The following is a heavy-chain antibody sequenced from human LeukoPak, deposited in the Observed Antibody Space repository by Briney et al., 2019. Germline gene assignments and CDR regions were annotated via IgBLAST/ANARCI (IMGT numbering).Heavy chain of an antibody. J-gene: IGHJ6*03. CDR2: TTSSSSYI. V-gene: IGHV3-21*01. D-gene: IGHD1-14*01. CDR3: ARVGPWVNPDYYYYMDV. CDR1: GFTFSSYN. Sequence: GGSLRLSCAASGFTFSSYNMNWVRQAPGKGLEWVSSTTSSSSYIYYADSVKGRFTISRDNAKNSLYLQMNSLRAEDTAVYYCARVGPWVNPDYYYYMDVWGKGTTVTVSS.